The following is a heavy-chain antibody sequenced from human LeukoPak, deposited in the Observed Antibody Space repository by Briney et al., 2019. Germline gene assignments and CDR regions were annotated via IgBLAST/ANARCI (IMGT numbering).Heavy chain of an antibody. CDR1: GFTFSTYP. V-gene: IGHV3-30-3*01. D-gene: IGHD3-10*01. J-gene: IGHJ4*02. CDR3: AKDGGSGSDY. CDR2: ITYDGSNK. Sequence: GGSLRLSSAASGFTFSTYPMHWVRQAPGKGLEWVAVITYDGSNKYYEDSVKGRFTISRDNSKNTLYLQMNSLRAEDTAVYYCAKDGGSGSDYWGQGTLVTVSA.